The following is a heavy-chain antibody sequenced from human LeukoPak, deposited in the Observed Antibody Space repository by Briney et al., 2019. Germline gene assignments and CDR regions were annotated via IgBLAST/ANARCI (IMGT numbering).Heavy chain of an antibody. J-gene: IGHJ4*02. CDR1: GDTFSDFSSHA. Sequence: SVKVSCKASGDTFSDFSSHAINWVRQAPGQGLEWVERIIPFLGIPNYARSFQGGVTISADTSTYTVYMELSSLKSDDTAVYYCARGSDSGDFAEELDNWGQGTLVTVSS. D-gene: IGHD4-17*01. CDR3: ARGSDSGDFAEELDN. V-gene: IGHV1-69*04. CDR2: IIPFLGIP.